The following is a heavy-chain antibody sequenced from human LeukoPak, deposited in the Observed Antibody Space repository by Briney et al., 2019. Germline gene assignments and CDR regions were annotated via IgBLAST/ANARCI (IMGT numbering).Heavy chain of an antibody. CDR2: INPNSGGT. CDR1: GYTFTGYY. CDR3: ARAGGIVGATSYYYYYYMDV. J-gene: IGHJ6*03. V-gene: IGHV1-2*02. Sequence: ASVTVSCKASGYTFTGYYTHWVRQAPGQGLEWMGWINPNSGGTNYAQKFQGRVTMTRDTSISTAYMELSRLRSDDTAVYYCARAGGIVGATSYYYYYYMDVWGKGTTVTVSS. D-gene: IGHD1-26*01.